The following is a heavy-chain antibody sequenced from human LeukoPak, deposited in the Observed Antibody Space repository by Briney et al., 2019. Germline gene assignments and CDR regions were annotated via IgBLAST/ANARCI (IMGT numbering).Heavy chain of an antibody. CDR2: IKKDGSEK. V-gene: IGHV3-7*01. D-gene: IGHD6-13*01. CDR3: ARMAYVSTWYIDF. Sequence: GGSLRLSCAASGFSFSSYWMSWVRQAPGKGLEWVANIKKDGSEKYYLDSVKGRFTISRDNAKNSLYLQMNSLRAEDTAVYYCARMAYVSTWYIDFWGQGTLVTVSS. J-gene: IGHJ4*02. CDR1: GFSFSSYW.